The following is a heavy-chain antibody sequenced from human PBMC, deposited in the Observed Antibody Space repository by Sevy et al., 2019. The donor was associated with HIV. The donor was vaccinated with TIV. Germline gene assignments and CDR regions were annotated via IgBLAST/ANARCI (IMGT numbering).Heavy chain of an antibody. V-gene: IGHV3-23*01. Sequence: GGSLRLSCAASEFTFSSYAMSWVRQAPGKGLEWVSAISGSGGSTYYADSVKGRFTISRDNSKNTLYLQMNSLRAEDTAVYYCAKDLISGSYGGFFDYWGQGTLVTVSS. CDR3: AKDLISGSYGGFFDY. J-gene: IGHJ4*02. CDR1: EFTFSSYA. D-gene: IGHD1-26*01. CDR2: ISGSGGST.